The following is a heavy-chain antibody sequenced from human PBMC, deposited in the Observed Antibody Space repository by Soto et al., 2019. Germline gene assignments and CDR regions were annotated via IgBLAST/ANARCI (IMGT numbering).Heavy chain of an antibody. Sequence: QVQLQESGPGLVKPSGTLSLTCAVSSGSISTNNWWHWVRQPPGKGLEWIGEIFHSGSTNYSPSLKSRVTMSVDIFKNQFSLTWSSVTAADTAVYYCARERGTGTYQGFDYWGQGTLVTVSS. CDR2: IFHSGST. J-gene: IGHJ4*02. V-gene: IGHV4-4*02. D-gene: IGHD1-26*01. CDR1: SGSISTNNW. CDR3: ARERGTGTYQGFDY.